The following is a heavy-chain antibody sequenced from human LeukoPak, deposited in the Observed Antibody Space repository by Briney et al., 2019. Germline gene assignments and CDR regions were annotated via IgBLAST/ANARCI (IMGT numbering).Heavy chain of an antibody. Sequence: PGGSLRLSCAASGFTFSSYAMSWVRQAPGKGLEWVSSISSSSSYIYYADSVKGRFTISRDNAKNSLYLQMNSLRAEDTAVYYCARGVVVVVAAPELYNWFDPWGQGTLVTVSS. CDR3: ARGVVVVVAAPELYNWFDP. J-gene: IGHJ5*02. CDR2: ISSSSSYI. V-gene: IGHV3-21*01. CDR1: GFTFSSYA. D-gene: IGHD2-15*01.